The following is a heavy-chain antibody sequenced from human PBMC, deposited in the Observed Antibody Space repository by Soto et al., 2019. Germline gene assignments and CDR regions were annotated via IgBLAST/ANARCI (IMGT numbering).Heavy chain of an antibody. CDR1: GFTFSSYG. CDR2: IWYDGSNK. CDR3: ARDRPSRVLMVYAIPDAFDI. V-gene: IGHV3-33*01. Sequence: GGSLRLSCAASGFTFSSYGMHWVRQAPGKGLEWVAVIWYDGSNKYYADSVKGRFTISRDNSKNTLYLQMNSLRAEDTAVYYCARDRPSRVLMVYAIPDAFDIWGQGTRVTVSS. D-gene: IGHD2-8*01. J-gene: IGHJ3*02.